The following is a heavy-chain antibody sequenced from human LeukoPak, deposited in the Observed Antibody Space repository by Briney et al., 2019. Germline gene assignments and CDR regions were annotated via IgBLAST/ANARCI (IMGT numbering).Heavy chain of an antibody. J-gene: IGHJ4*02. CDR1: GGSISSGGYS. CDR3: ARGDSSGYYGTGFDY. CDR2: IYHSGST. V-gene: IGHV4-30-2*01. D-gene: IGHD3-22*01. Sequence: SETLSLTCAVSGGSISSGGYSWSWIRQPPGQGLEWIGYIYHSGSTYYNPSLKSRVTISVDRSKNQFSLKLRSVTAAATAVYYCARGDSSGYYGTGFDYWGQGTLVTVSS.